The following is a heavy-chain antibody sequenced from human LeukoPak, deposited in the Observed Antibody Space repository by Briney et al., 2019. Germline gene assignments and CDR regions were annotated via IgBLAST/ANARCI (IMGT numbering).Heavy chain of an antibody. V-gene: IGHV3-30*03. Sequence: GGSLRLSCAASGFTFSSYSMNWVRQAPGKGLEWVAVISYDGSNKYYADSVKGRFTISRDNSKNTLYLQMNSLRAEDTAVYYCARDRGHTLSYMDVWGKGTTVTVSS. CDR1: GFTFSSYS. D-gene: IGHD3-10*01. CDR3: ARDRGHTLSYMDV. J-gene: IGHJ6*03. CDR2: ISYDGSNK.